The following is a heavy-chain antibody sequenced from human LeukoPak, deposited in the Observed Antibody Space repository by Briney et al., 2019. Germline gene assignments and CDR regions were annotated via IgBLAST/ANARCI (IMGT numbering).Heavy chain of an antibody. CDR3: ALGRGDSSGRSRGRWFDP. J-gene: IGHJ5*02. CDR2: TYYRSKWYN. V-gene: IGHV6-1*01. CDR1: GDSVSSNSAA. Sequence: SQTLSLTCAISGDSVSSNSAAWNWIRQSPSRGLEWLGRTYYRSKWYNDYAVSVKSRITINPDTSKNQFSLQLNSVTPEDTAVYYCALGRGDSSGRSRGRWFDPWGQGTLVTVSS. D-gene: IGHD6-19*01.